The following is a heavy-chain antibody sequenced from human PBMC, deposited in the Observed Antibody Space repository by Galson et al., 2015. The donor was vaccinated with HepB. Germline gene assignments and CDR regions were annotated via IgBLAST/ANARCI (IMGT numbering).Heavy chain of an antibody. Sequence: SVKVSCKASGYTFTGHYMHWVRQAPGQGLEWMGWINPHSGDTNYAQKFQGRVTMARDTSISTAYMDLSGLTSDDTAVYYCWVGATTCFAFDIWGQGTMVTVSS. V-gene: IGHV1-2*02. J-gene: IGHJ3*02. CDR1: GYTFTGHY. CDR2: INPHSGDT. CDR3: WVGATTCFAFDI. D-gene: IGHD1-26*01.